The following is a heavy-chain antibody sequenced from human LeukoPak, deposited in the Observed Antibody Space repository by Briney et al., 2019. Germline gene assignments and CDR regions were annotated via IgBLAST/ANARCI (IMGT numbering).Heavy chain of an antibody. J-gene: IGHJ4*02. D-gene: IGHD1-26*01. CDR3: AKVGIRGTYYFKY. CDR2: FGTSGNT. Sequence: GGSLRLSCAASGFTFSDYAMSWVRQAPGKGLEWVSVFGTSGNTYYADSVKGRFTISRDNSKNTLFVQMNSLRAEDTAIYYCAKVGIRGTYYFKYWGQGTLVTVSS. CDR1: GFTFSDYA. V-gene: IGHV3-23*01.